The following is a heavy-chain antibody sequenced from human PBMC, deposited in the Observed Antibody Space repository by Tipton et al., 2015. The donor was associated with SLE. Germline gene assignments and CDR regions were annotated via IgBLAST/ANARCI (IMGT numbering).Heavy chain of an antibody. Sequence: TLSLTCTVSGDSISSYYWGWIRQPAGKGLEWIGHIYTSGTTNYNPSLGSRVTISMDTSKNQFSLKLSSVIAADSAIYYCARDGSYGSRNYYDFWGQGTLITVSS. J-gene: IGHJ4*02. V-gene: IGHV4-4*07. CDR2: IYTSGTT. D-gene: IGHD3-10*01. CDR1: GDSISSYY. CDR3: ARDGSYGSRNYYDF.